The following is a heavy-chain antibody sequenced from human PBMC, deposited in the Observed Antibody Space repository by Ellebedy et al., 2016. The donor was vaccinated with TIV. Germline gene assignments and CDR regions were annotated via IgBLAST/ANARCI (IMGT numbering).Heavy chain of an antibody. CDR1: GYTFTSYD. Sequence: ASVKVSXKASGYTFTSYDINWVRQATGQGLEWMGWMNPNSGNTGYAQKFQGRVTMTTDTSTSTAYMELRSLRSDDTAVYYCARGGITGTTVDYWGQGTLVTVSS. CDR3: ARGGITGTTVDY. CDR2: MNPNSGNT. D-gene: IGHD1-7*01. J-gene: IGHJ4*02. V-gene: IGHV1-8*01.